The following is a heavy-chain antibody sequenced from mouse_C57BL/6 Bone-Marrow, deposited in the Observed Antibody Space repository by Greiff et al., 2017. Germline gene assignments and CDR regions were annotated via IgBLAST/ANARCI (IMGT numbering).Heavy chain of an antibody. CDR3: ARWTQATRGAMDY. V-gene: IGHV1-81*01. D-gene: IGHD3-2*02. Sequence: QVQLKESGAELARPGASVKLSCKASGYTFTSYGISWVKQRTGQGLEWIGEIYPRSGNTYYNEKFKGKATLTADKSSSTAYMELRSLTSEDSAVYFCARWTQATRGAMDYWGQGTSVTVSS. CDR1: GYTFTSYG. CDR2: IYPRSGNT. J-gene: IGHJ4*01.